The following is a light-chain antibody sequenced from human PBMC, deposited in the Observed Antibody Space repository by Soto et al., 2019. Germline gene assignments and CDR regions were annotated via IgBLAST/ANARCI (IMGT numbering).Light chain of an antibody. CDR1: QSVLYSSNNKNY. J-gene: IGKJ4*01. Sequence: DIVMTQSPDSLAVSLGDSSTINCKSSQSVLYSSNNKNYLTWYQQKPGQPPKLLIYWASTRESGVPDRFSGSGSGTDFTLTISSLQAEDVAVYYCQQYYSTPLTFGGGTKVDI. CDR3: QQYYSTPLT. V-gene: IGKV4-1*01. CDR2: WAS.